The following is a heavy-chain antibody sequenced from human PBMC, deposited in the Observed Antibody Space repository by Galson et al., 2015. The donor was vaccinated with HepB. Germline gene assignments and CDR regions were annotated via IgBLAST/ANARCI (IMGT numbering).Heavy chain of an antibody. D-gene: IGHD6-19*01. Sequence: SLRLSCAASGFTFSYYAMAWVRQAPGKGLEWISAITPSGDNTYSADSMKGRFFISRDNSQNTLFLQMISLRADDTAIYFCAKVFPEYTSGWYRQALYYFDSWGQGTLVAVSS. CDR3: AKVFPEYTSGWYRQALYYFDS. J-gene: IGHJ4*02. CDR2: ITPSGDNT. CDR1: GFTFSYYA. V-gene: IGHV3-23*01.